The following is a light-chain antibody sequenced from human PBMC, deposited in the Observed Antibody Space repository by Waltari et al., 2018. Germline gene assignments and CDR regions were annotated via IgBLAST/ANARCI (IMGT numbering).Light chain of an antibody. CDR2: DAS. J-gene: IGKJ4*01. V-gene: IGKV3-11*01. CDR3: QQRYDWPLT. CDR1: QTVNSY. Sequence: EIVLTQSPATLSLSPGERATLSCRASQTVNSYLAWYHQKPGQAPRLLIYDASNRATGIPARVSGSGSGTDFTLIISSLEPEDFAVYYCQQRYDWPLTFGGGTKVEIK.